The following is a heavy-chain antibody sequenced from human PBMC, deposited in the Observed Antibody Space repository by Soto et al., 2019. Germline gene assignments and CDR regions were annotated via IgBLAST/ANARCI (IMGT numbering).Heavy chain of an antibody. Sequence: EVQLVESGGGLVKPGGSLRLSCAASGFTFSSYSMNWVRQAPGKGLEWVSSISSSSSYIYYADSVKVRFTISRDNAKNSLYLQMNSLRAEDTAVYYCARGRYCSGGSCSDFDYWGQGTLVTVSS. D-gene: IGHD2-15*01. CDR2: ISSSSSYI. CDR3: ARGRYCSGGSCSDFDY. J-gene: IGHJ4*02. V-gene: IGHV3-21*01. CDR1: GFTFSSYS.